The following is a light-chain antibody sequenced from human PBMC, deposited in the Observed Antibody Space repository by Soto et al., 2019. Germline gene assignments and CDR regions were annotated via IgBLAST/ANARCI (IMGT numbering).Light chain of an antibody. CDR3: QTWGTAVV. V-gene: IGLV4-69*01. J-gene: IGLJ2*01. CDR2: LNSDGSH. Sequence: QPVLTQSPSASASLGASVKLTCTLSSGHSSYAIAWHQQQPEKGPRYLMKLNSDGSHSKGDGIPERFSGSSSGAERYLTISSLQSEDEADYYCQTWGTAVVFGGGTKLTVL. CDR1: SGHSSYA.